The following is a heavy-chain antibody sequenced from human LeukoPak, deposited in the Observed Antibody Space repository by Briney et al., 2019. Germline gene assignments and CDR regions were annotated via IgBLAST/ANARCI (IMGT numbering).Heavy chain of an antibody. D-gene: IGHD3-22*01. Sequence: GGSLRPSCAASGFTFSSYWMHWVRQAPGKGLVWVSRINSDGSSTSYADSVKGRFTISRDNAKNTLYLQMNSLRAEDTAVYYCARASRGYYYDSSGYSDYWGQGTLVTVSS. CDR1: GFTFSSYW. CDR2: INSDGSST. CDR3: ARASRGYYYDSSGYSDY. J-gene: IGHJ4*02. V-gene: IGHV3-74*01.